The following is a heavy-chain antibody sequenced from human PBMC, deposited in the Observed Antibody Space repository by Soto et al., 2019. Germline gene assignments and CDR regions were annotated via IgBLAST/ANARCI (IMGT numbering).Heavy chain of an antibody. J-gene: IGHJ6*02. V-gene: IGHV3-30-3*01. CDR3: ARDREYSYASSYYYYGMDV. Sequence: ESGGGVVPPGRSLRLSCAASGFTFSSYAMHWVRQAPGKGLEWVAVISYDGSNKYYADSVKGRFTISRDNSKNTLYLQMNSLRAEDTAVYYCARDREYSYASSYYYYGMDVWGQGTTVTVSS. D-gene: IGHD5-18*01. CDR2: ISYDGSNK. CDR1: GFTFSSYA.